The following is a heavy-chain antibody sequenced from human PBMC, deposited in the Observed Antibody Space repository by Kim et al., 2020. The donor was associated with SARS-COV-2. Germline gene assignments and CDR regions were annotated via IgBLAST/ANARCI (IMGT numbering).Heavy chain of an antibody. Sequence: SQTLSLTCAISGDSVSSNSAAWNWIRQSPSRGLEWLGRTYYRSKWYNDYAVSVKSRITINPDTSKNQFSLQLNSVTPEDTAVYYCACTSCYIPSAYYYYYGMDVWGQGTTVTVSS. J-gene: IGHJ6*02. CDR3: ACTSCYIPSAYYYYYGMDV. V-gene: IGHV6-1*01. CDR2: TYYRSKWYN. CDR1: GDSVSSNSAA. D-gene: IGHD2-2*02.